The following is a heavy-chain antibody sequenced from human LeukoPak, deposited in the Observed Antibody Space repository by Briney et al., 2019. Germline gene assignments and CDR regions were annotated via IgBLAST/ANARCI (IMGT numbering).Heavy chain of an antibody. CDR3: ARVIRTAGYYSNPKSGSFDL. J-gene: IGHJ4*02. D-gene: IGHD3-9*01. Sequence: ETLSLTCAVSGGSISSSRHYWAWLRQPPGKGLEWVGSIYSSGSTYYSPSLRTRVSISVDTSKNQFSLKLSSVTAADTAVYYCARVIRTAGYYSNPKSGSFDLWGQGTLVTVSS. CDR2: IYSSGST. V-gene: IGHV4-39*01. CDR1: GGSISSSRHY.